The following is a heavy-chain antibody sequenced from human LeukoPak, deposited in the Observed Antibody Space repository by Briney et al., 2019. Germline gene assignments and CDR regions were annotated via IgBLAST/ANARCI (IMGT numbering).Heavy chain of an antibody. CDR2: MNPNSGNT. D-gene: IGHD5-12*01. CDR3: AIRTPVDIVATLGERVKKGLDY. J-gene: IGHJ4*02. CDR1: GDTFTSYD. Sequence: ASVKVSCKASGDTFTSYDINWLRQATGQGLEWMGWMNPNSGNTGYAQKFQGRVTMTRNTSMSTAYMELSSLRSEDTAVYYCAIRTPVDIVATLGERVKKGLDYWGQGTLVTVSS. V-gene: IGHV1-8*01.